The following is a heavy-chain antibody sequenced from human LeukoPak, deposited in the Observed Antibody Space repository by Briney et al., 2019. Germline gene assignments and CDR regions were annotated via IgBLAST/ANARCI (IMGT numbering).Heavy chain of an antibody. CDR1: GFTFSSYG. J-gene: IGHJ3*02. V-gene: IGHV3-30*18. CDR3: AKLANYDFWSGYAYHAFDI. CDR2: ISYDGSNK. D-gene: IGHD3-3*01. Sequence: PGGSLRLSCAASGFTFSSYGMHWVRQAPGKGLEWVAVISYDGSNKYYADSVKGRFTISRDNSKNTLYLQMNSLRAEDTAVYYCAKLANYDFWSGYAYHAFDIWGQGTMVTVSS.